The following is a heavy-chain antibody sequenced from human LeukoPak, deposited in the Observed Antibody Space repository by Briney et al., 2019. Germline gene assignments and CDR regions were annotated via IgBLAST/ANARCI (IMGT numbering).Heavy chain of an antibody. CDR3: ARGEADLDY. Sequence: GGSLRLSCAASGFTFSSYAMNWVRQAPGKGLEWVAFVRYDGDNKYYADSVKGRFTISRDNSKNTLYLQMNSLRAEDTAAYYCARGEADLDYWGQGTLVTVSS. CDR1: GFTFSSYA. CDR2: VRYDGDNK. J-gene: IGHJ4*02. D-gene: IGHD1-26*01. V-gene: IGHV3-30*02.